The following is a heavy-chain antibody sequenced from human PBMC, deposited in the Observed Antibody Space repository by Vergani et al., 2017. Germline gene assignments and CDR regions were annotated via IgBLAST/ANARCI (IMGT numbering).Heavy chain of an antibody. CDR2: IHYSENT. J-gene: IGHJ4*02. V-gene: IGHV4-59*11. Sequence: QVQLQESGPGLVKSSETLSLTCSVSFDSIRNLYCNWIRQPPGKGLEWIGSIHYSENTNYNPSLKTRVTISVDTSKNQFSLTLTSVTAADTAVYFCARQRPGSGWSPGDFDDWGQGSLVTVSS. CDR3: ARQRPGSGWSPGDFDD. D-gene: IGHD6-19*01. CDR1: FDSIRNLY.